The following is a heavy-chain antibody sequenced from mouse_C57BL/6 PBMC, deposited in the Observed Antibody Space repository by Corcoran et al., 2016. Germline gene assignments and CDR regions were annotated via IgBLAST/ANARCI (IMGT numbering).Heavy chain of an antibody. CDR2: IYPRSGNT. Sequence: QVQLQQSGAELARPGASVKLSCKASGYTFTSYGISWVKQRTGQGLEWIGEIYPRSGNTYYNEKFKGKATLTADKSSSTAYMELRSLTSEDSAVYFCARWLLPEAMDYWGQGTSVTVSS. CDR3: ARWLLPEAMDY. V-gene: IGHV1-81*01. CDR1: GYTFTSYG. D-gene: IGHD2-3*01. J-gene: IGHJ4*01.